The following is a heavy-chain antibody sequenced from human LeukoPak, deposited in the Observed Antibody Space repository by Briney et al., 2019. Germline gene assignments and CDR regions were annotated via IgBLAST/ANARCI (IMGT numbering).Heavy chain of an antibody. CDR3: ARDSPGYLAYDS. V-gene: IGHV3-48*03. CDR1: GFTFSGYE. Sequence: GGSLRLSCAASGFTFSGYEMNWVRQAPGKGLEWISYICGRGKTIYYADSVKGRFTISRDNAENLLYLQMNSLRAEDTAVYYCARDSPGYLAYDSWGQGTLVTVSS. CDR2: ICGRGKTI. J-gene: IGHJ4*02. D-gene: IGHD1-1*01.